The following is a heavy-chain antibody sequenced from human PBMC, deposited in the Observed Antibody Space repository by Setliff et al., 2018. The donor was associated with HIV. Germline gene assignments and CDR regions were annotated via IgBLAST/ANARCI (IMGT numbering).Heavy chain of an antibody. D-gene: IGHD5-12*01. J-gene: IGHJ6*03. CDR3: ATNPEMATINYYYYYMDV. Sequence: SVKVSCKASGGTFRGFGISWVVQAPGQGLEWMGRIIPIFGTPRYAQKFQGRVTITADESTSTVYMELSSLRSEDTAVYYCATNPEMATINYYYYYMDVWGKGTTVTVSS. CDR2: IIPIFGTP. V-gene: IGHV1-69*13. CDR1: GGTFRGFG.